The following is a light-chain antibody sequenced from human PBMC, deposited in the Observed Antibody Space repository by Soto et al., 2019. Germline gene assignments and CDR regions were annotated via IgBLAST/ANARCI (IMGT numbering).Light chain of an antibody. J-gene: IGKJ1*01. Sequence: EIVLTQSPGTLSLSPGERATLSCRASQSVSSSYLAWYQQKPGQAPRLLIYGASSRATGIPDRFSGSGSGTDFTRTISRLEPEDFAVYYCQQYGSSSTWTFGQGTKVEIK. CDR2: GAS. V-gene: IGKV3-20*01. CDR3: QQYGSSSTWT. CDR1: QSVSSSY.